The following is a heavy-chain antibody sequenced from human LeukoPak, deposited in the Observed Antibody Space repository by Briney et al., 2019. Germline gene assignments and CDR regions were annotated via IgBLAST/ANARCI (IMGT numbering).Heavy chain of an antibody. CDR3: ARKGYSYGYFNY. CDR1: GGSFSGYY. D-gene: IGHD5-18*01. V-gene: IGHV4-34*01. J-gene: IGHJ4*02. Sequence: SETLSLTCAVYGGSFSGYYWSWIRQPPGKGLEWIGEINHSGSTNYNPPLKSRVTVSVDTSKNQFSLKLNSVTAADTAVYYCARKGYSYGYFNYWGQGTLVTVSS. CDR2: INHSGST.